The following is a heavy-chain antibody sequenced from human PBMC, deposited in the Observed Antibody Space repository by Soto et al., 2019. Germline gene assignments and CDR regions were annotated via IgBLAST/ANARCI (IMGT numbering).Heavy chain of an antibody. V-gene: IGHV3-21*01. CDR1: GFTFNTYT. Sequence: EVQLVESGGGLVKPGGSLRLSCAASGFTFNTYTMNWVRRAPGKGLEWVSSISSRSIYIYYADSLTGRFTISRDDARNSLYLQMNSLRAEDTAVYYCAREEVSRPNTYHGLDVWGQGTTVTVSS. CDR2: ISSRSIYI. J-gene: IGHJ6*02. CDR3: AREEVSRPNTYHGLDV.